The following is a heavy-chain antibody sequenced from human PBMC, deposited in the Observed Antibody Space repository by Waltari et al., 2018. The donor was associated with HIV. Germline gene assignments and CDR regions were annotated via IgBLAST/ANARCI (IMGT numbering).Heavy chain of an antibody. V-gene: IGHV3-21*02. CDR2: ISSSSSNI. CDR1: GFTFTSYS. Sequence: EVRLVESGGGLVKPGGSLRLSCEASGFTFTSYSMNWVRQAPGKGLEGVSFISSSSSNIYYTDSLKGRFTISRDNAKNSLYLQMNSLRADDTAIYYCARDSPRLSGTSRFDYWGRGTLVTVSS. D-gene: IGHD1-7*01. CDR3: ARDSPRLSGTSRFDY. J-gene: IGHJ4*02.